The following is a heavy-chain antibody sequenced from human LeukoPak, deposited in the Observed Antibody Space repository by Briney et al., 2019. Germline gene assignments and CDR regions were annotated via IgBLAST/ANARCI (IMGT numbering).Heavy chain of an antibody. CDR2: ISYDGSNK. J-gene: IGHJ5*02. D-gene: IGHD3-10*01. CDR1: GFTFSSYA. CDR3: ARDPIGYLSNNWFDP. V-gene: IGHV3-30-3*01. Sequence: GRSLRLSCAASGFTFSSYAMHWVRQAPGKGLEWVAVISYDGSNKYYADSVKGRFTISRDNSKNTLYLQMNSLRAEDTAVHYCARDPIGYLSNNWFDPWGQGTLVTVSS.